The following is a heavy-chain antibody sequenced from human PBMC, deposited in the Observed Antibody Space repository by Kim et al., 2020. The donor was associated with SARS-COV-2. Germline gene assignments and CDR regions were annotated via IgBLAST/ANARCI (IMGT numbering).Heavy chain of an antibody. Sequence: ASVKVSCKASGYTFTSYDINWVRQATGQGLEWMGWMNPNSGNTGYAQKFQGRVTMTRNTSISTAYMELSSLRSEDTAVYYCARGRGPWWDPTYYFHYWGQGTLVTVSS. CDR1: GYTFTSYD. V-gene: IGHV1-8*01. D-gene: IGHD2-8*02. CDR3: ARGRGPWWDPTYYFHY. J-gene: IGHJ4*02. CDR2: MNPNSGNT.